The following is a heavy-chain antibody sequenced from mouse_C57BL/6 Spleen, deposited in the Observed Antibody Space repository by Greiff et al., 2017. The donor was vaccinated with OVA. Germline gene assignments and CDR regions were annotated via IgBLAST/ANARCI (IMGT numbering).Heavy chain of an antibody. CDR1: GYAFSSSW. Sequence: QVQLKESGPELVKPGASVKISCKASGYAFSSSWMNWVKQRPGKGLEWIGRIYPGDGDTNYNGKFKGKATLTADKSSSTAYMQLSSLTSEDSAVYFCARWEDYDEAWFAYWGQGTLVTVSA. CDR2: IYPGDGDT. D-gene: IGHD2-4*01. J-gene: IGHJ3*01. CDR3: ARWEDYDEAWFAY. V-gene: IGHV1-82*01.